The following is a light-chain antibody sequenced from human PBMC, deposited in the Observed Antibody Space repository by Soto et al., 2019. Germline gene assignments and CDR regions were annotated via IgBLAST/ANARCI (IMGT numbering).Light chain of an antibody. J-gene: IGKJ2*01. CDR1: QSISDSF. V-gene: IGKV3-20*01. CDR3: HQYDNSPYT. Sequence: EILLTQSPGTLSLSPGERATLSCRASQSISDSFLAWYQRKPGQPHRLLIYATSTRATGIPERFSGSGSGTDFVITISGLEPEEFAVYYCHQYDNSPYTFGQGTNLDIK. CDR2: ATS.